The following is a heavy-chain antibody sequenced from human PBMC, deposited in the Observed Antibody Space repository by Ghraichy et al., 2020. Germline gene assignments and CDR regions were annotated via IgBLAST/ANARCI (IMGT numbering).Heavy chain of an antibody. CDR2: MSTDGKTK. V-gene: IGHV3-30*18. J-gene: IGHJ4*02. CDR3: AKGEDGSPDY. Sequence: GGSLRLSCAASGFTFSRYGMHWVRQAPGKGLTWVVLMSTDGKTKYYEDSVRGRFTISRDDSKNTLFLQMNSLRPEDTAMYYCAKGEDGSPDYWGQGTLVTVSS. CDR1: GFTFSRYG. D-gene: IGHD1-26*01.